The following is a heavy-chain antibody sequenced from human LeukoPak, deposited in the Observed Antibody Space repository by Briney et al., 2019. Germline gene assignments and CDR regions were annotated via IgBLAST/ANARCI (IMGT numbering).Heavy chain of an antibody. CDR1: GGSISSYY. Sequence: SETLSLTCTVSGGSISSYYWSWIRQPPGKGLEWIGSIYYSGSTYYNPSLKSRVTMSVDTSKNQFSLKLSSVTAADTAVYYCARVDPGRVLDYWGQGTLVTVSS. V-gene: IGHV4-59*12. J-gene: IGHJ4*02. CDR3: ARVDPGRVLDY. D-gene: IGHD3/OR15-3a*01. CDR2: IYYSGST.